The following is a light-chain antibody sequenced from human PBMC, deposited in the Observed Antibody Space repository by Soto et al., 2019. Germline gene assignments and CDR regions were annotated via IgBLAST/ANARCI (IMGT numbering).Light chain of an antibody. CDR2: DAS. CDR1: QDISNY. Sequence: DIQMTQSPSSLSASVGDRVTITCQASQDISNYLNWYQQKPGKAPKLLIYDASNLETGVPSRYSGSESGTDITFTISSLQPEDIAAYYCQQYDNLPLTFGGGTKVEIK. V-gene: IGKV1-33*01. J-gene: IGKJ4*01. CDR3: QQYDNLPLT.